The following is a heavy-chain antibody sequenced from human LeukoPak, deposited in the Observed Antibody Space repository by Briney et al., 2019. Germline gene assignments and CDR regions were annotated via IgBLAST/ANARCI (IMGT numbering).Heavy chain of an antibody. CDR3: ARIGVDIYYFDS. V-gene: IGHV1-2*02. CDR2: INPHSGGT. D-gene: IGHD3-16*01. CDR1: GYSFSGHF. J-gene: IGHJ4*02. Sequence: ASVKVSCKASGYSFSGHFMHWVRQAPGQGPEWMGWINPHSGGTNYAQKFQDRVTMTRDTSISTAYMELSSLRFDDTAVYYCARIGVDIYYFDSWGQGTLVTVSS.